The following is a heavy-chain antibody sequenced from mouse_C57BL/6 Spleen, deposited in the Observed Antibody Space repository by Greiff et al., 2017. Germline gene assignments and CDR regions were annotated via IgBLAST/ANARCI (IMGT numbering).Heavy chain of an antibody. V-gene: IGHV5-4*01. CDR3: ARDVYGSRVFDY. CDR1: GFTFSSYA. Sequence: EVQLVESGGGLVKPGGSLKLSCAASGFTFSSYAMSWVRQTPEKRLEWIATISAGGSYTYYPANFKGRFTISRDKAKTNLYLQMSHLTSEDTAMYYCARDVYGSRVFDYWGQGTTLTVSS. J-gene: IGHJ2*01. CDR2: ISAGGSYT. D-gene: IGHD1-1*01.